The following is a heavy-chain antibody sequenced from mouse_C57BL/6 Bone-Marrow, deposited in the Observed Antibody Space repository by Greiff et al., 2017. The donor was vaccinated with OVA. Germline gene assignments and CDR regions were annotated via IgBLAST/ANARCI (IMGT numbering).Heavy chain of an antibody. V-gene: IGHV14-4*01. CDR2: IDPENGDT. Sequence: DVQLQESGAELVRPGASVKLSCTASGFNIKDDYMHWVKQRPEQGLEWIGWIDPENGDTEYASKFQGKATITADTSSNTAYLQLSSLTSEDTAVYYCTPSSNYFDYWGQGTTLTVSS. CDR3: TPSSNYFDY. D-gene: IGHD1-1*01. J-gene: IGHJ2*01. CDR1: GFNIKDDY.